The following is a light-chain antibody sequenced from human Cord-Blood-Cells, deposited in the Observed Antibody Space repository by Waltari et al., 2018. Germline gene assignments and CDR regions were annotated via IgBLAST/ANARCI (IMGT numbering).Light chain of an antibody. V-gene: IGKV3-20*01. CDR3: QQYGSSTQGT. J-gene: IGKJ2*01. CDR1: QSVSSSY. Sequence: EIVLTQSPGTLSLSPGERATLSCRASQSVSSSYLAWYQQKPGQAPRLLIYGASSRATGIPDRCSGSGSGTDFTLTISRLEPEDFAVYYCQQYGSSTQGTFGQGTKLEIK. CDR2: GAS.